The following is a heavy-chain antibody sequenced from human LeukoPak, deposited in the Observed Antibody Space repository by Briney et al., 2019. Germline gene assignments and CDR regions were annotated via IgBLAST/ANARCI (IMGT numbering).Heavy chain of an antibody. J-gene: IGHJ4*02. V-gene: IGHV4-34*01. CDR2: INHSGST. D-gene: IGHD3-10*01. CDR3: ARGVRWLSLKGYFDY. Sequence: SETLSLTCAVYGGSFSGYYWSWIRQPPGKGLEWIGEINHSGSTNYNPSLKSRVTISVDTSKNQFSLKLSSVTAADTAMYYCARGVRWLSLKGYFDYWGQGTLVTVSS. CDR1: GGSFSGYY.